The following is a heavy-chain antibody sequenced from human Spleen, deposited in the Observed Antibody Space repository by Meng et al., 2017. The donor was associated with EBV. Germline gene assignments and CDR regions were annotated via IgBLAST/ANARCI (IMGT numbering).Heavy chain of an antibody. D-gene: IGHD2-15*01. Sequence: IXPXXXLRLXXXGSGFSLCDSAMTWVRQIPGKGLEWVSAITGGGDTTYYADSVKGRFTISSDRSKNTLFLEMTSLRAEDTAIYYCAKVEDCRGGSCYSYNWFDPWGQGTLVTVSS. CDR2: ITGGGDTT. J-gene: IGHJ5*02. V-gene: IGHV3-23*01. CDR1: GFSLCDSA. CDR3: AKVEDCRGGSCYSYNWFDP.